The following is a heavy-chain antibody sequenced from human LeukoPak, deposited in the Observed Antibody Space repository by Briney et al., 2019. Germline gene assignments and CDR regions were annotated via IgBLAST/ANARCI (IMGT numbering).Heavy chain of an antibody. D-gene: IGHD1-7*01. CDR2: IYSGGST. CDR1: GFTVSSNY. J-gene: IGHJ4*02. V-gene: IGHV3-53*01. Sequence: GGSLRLSCAAPGFTVSSNYMSWVRQAPGKGLEWVSVIYSGGSTYYADSVKGRFTISRDNSKNTLYLQMNSLRAEDTAVYYCARSSRELGGYAPWELMPPFDYWGQGTLVTVSS. CDR3: ARSSRELGGYAPWELMPPFDY.